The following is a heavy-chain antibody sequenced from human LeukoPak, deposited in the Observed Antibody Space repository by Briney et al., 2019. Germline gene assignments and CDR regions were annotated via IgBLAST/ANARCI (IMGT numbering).Heavy chain of an antibody. CDR3: ARGRRRIAAAALDY. Sequence: PGGSLRLSCAASGFTFSDYYMSWIRQAPGKGLEWVSYISSSGSTIYYADSVKGRFTISRDNAKNSLYLQMNSLRAEDTAAYYCARGRRRIAAAALDYWGQGTLVTVSS. V-gene: IGHV3-11*01. CDR2: ISSSGSTI. J-gene: IGHJ4*02. D-gene: IGHD6-13*01. CDR1: GFTFSDYY.